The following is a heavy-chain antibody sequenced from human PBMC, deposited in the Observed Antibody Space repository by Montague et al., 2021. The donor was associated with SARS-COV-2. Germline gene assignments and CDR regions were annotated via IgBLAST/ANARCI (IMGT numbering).Heavy chain of an antibody. V-gene: IGHV3-21*01. CDR1: GFTLSSYS. Sequence: SLRLSCAASGFTLSSYSMNWVRQAPGKGLEWVSSISSSSSYIYYADSVKGRFTISRDNAKNSLYLQMNSLRAEDTAVYYCARGYDFWSGGYYYYYGMDVWGQGTTVTVSS. J-gene: IGHJ6*02. CDR2: ISSSSSYI. CDR3: ARGYDFWSGGYYYYYGMDV. D-gene: IGHD3-3*01.